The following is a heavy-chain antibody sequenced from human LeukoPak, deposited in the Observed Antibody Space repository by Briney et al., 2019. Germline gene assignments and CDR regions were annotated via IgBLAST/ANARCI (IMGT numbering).Heavy chain of an antibody. Sequence: GAPVKVSCKASAYTFSTYPIHWVRQAPGQRLEWMGWINVGNGNTKYSQKFQGRVTITRDTSATTAYMELSSLRSEDTAVYYCARGYYYDGSGYYYADYWGQGTLVTVSS. J-gene: IGHJ4*02. CDR3: ARGYYYDGSGYYYADY. CDR1: AYTFSTYP. CDR2: INVGNGNT. V-gene: IGHV1-3*01. D-gene: IGHD3-22*01.